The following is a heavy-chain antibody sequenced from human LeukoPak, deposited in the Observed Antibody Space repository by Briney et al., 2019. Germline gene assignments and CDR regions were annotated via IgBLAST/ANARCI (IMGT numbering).Heavy chain of an antibody. CDR3: ARYDYSATDAFDI. D-gene: IGHD2-15*01. Sequence: SETLSLTCAVYGGSFSGYYWSWIRQPPGKGLEWIGEINHSGSTNYNPSLKSRVTISVDTSKNQFSLKLSSVTAADTAVYYCARYDYSATDAFDIWGQGTMVTVSS. V-gene: IGHV4-34*01. CDR1: GGSFSGYY. CDR2: INHSGST. J-gene: IGHJ3*02.